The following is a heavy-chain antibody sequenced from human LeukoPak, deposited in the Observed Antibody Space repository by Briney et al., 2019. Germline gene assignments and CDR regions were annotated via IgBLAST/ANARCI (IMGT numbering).Heavy chain of an antibody. Sequence: GGSLRLSCVASGFSFSRYWMSWVRQAPGKGLEWVANIKEDGSEKYYVDSVKGRFTISRDNAKNSVYLQMNSLRAEDTAVYYCAKDLIYWGQGTLVTVSS. CDR2: IKEDGSEK. J-gene: IGHJ4*02. V-gene: IGHV3-7*01. CDR3: AKDLIY. CDR1: GFSFSRYW.